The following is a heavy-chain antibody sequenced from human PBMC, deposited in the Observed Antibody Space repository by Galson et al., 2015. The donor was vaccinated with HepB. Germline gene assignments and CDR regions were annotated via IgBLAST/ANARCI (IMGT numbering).Heavy chain of an antibody. J-gene: IGHJ4*02. CDR3: TTGEFGIIPVAGNSILNDY. CDR2: IKSKTDGGTT. V-gene: IGHV3-15*01. CDR1: GFTFSNAW. Sequence: SLRLSCAASGFTFSNAWMSWVRQAPGKGLEWVGRIKSKTDGGTTDYAAPVKGRFTISRDDSKNTLYLQMNSLKTEDTAVYYCTTGEFGIIPVAGNSILNDYWGQGTLVTVSS. D-gene: IGHD6-19*01.